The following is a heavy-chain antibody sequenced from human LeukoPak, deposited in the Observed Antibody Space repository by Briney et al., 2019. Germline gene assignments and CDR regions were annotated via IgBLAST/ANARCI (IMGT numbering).Heavy chain of an antibody. CDR2: INHSGST. D-gene: IGHD3-3*01. Sequence: SETLSLTCDVYGGSFSGYYCSWIRQPPGNGLEWIGEINHSGSTNYNPSLKSRVTISVDTSKNQFSLKLSSVTAADTAVYYCARLYYDFWSGQPYYFDYWGQGTLVTVSS. CDR1: GGSFSGYY. V-gene: IGHV4-34*01. CDR3: ARLYYDFWSGQPYYFDY. J-gene: IGHJ4*02.